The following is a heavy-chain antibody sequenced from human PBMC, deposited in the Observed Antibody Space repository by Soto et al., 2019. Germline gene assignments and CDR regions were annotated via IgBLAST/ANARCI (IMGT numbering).Heavy chain of an antibody. CDR2: IYYSGST. D-gene: IGHD2-8*02. CDR1: GGSISSYY. J-gene: IGHJ6*03. V-gene: IGHV4-59*01. Sequence: PSETLSLTCTVSGGSISSYYWSCIRQPPGKGLEWIGYIYYSGSTNYSPSLKSRVTISVDTSKNQFSLKLSSVTAADTAVYYCARVSNRDIVMVVGSQYYMDVWGKGTTVTVSS. CDR3: ARVSNRDIVMVVGSQYYMDV.